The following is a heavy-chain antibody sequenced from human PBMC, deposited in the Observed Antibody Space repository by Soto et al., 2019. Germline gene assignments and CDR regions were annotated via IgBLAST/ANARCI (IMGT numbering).Heavy chain of an antibody. CDR3: ADGGEWSFNFVY. CDR2: ISVSGANK. CDR1: GFTFISYA. D-gene: IGHD3-3*01. J-gene: IGHJ4*02. Sequence: GGSLRLSCAASGFTFISYAMSWVRQAPGKGLEWVSGISVSGANKYYADAVKGRFTISRDNSKNTLYLQMNNLRAEDTAVYYCADGGEWSFNFVYWGQGTQVTSPQ. V-gene: IGHV3-23*01.